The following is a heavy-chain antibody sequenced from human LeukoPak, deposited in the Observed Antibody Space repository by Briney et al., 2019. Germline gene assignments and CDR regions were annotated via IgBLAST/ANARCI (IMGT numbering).Heavy chain of an antibody. Sequence: PGRSLRLSCAASGFTFSSYAMSWVRQAPGKGLEWVSAISGSGGSTYYADSVKGRFTISRDNSKNTLYLQMNSLRAEDTAVYYCAKFSGSGWFRRDAFDIWGQGTMVTVSS. CDR2: ISGSGGST. D-gene: IGHD6-19*01. J-gene: IGHJ3*02. CDR1: GFTFSSYA. V-gene: IGHV3-23*01. CDR3: AKFSGSGWFRRDAFDI.